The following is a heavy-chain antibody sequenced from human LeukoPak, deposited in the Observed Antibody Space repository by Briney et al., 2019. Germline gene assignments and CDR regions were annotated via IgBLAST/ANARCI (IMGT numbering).Heavy chain of an antibody. D-gene: IGHD3-9*01. J-gene: IGHJ4*02. CDR1: GFIFSSCA. Sequence: GGSLRLSCAASGFIFSSCAMNWVRQAPGKGLERVSGIGASGGSTYYADSVKGRFTISRDNSKNTLYLQMNSLRTEDTAVYYCAKAEGYDILTGLDYWGQGTLVTVSS. CDR2: IGASGGST. V-gene: IGHV3-23*01. CDR3: AKAEGYDILTGLDY.